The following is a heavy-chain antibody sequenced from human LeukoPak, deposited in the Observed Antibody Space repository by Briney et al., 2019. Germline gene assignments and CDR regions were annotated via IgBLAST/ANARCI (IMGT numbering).Heavy chain of an antibody. Sequence: PGGSLRLSCAASGFIFSRYSMNWVRQAPGKGLEWVSSISASSVYIYYADSVKGRFTISRDNAKNSLYLQMNSLRAEDTAVYYCARETEMANLDYWGQGTLVTVSS. J-gene: IGHJ4*02. D-gene: IGHD5-24*01. V-gene: IGHV3-21*01. CDR3: ARETEMANLDY. CDR1: GFIFSRYS. CDR2: ISASSVYI.